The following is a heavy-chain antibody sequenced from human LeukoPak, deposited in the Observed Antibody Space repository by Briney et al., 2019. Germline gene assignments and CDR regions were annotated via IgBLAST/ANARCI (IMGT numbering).Heavy chain of an antibody. Sequence: GGSLRLSCAASGFTFSSYAMHWVRQAPGKGLEWVAVISYDGSNKYYADSVKGRFPISRDNSKNTLYLQMNSLRAEDTAVYYCARTIDYYDSSGYSKLDYWGQGTLVTVSS. CDR1: GFTFSSYA. CDR3: ARTIDYYDSSGYSKLDY. V-gene: IGHV3-30*04. D-gene: IGHD3-22*01. CDR2: ISYDGSNK. J-gene: IGHJ4*02.